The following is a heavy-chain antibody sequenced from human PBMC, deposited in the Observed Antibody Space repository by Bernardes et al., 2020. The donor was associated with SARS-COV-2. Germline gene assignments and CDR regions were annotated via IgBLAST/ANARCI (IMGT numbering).Heavy chain of an antibody. V-gene: IGHV3-30-3*02. CDR1: ETSKFTFRSYA. CDR2: ISYDENDK. J-gene: IGHJ4*02. Sequence: GGSLRLSCAASETSKFTFRSYAMHWVRQAPGKGLEWVAVISYDENDKDYAASVKGRFIISRDNAENTLFLEMNSLRAEDTAVYYCATGGGIITSVVTLDNWGQGTLVTVSS. D-gene: IGHD2-15*01. CDR3: ATGGGIITSVVTLDN.